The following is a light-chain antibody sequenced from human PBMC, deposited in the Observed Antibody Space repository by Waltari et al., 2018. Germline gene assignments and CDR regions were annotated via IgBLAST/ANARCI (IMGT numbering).Light chain of an antibody. CDR2: AAS. CDR1: RAITNY. CDR3: QQYYSTPLT. Sequence: DIQMTQSPSSLSASVGDRVTITCRASRAITNYVNWYQQRPGLAPKLLIYAASTLQGGVPTRFSGSGSGTDFTLTISSLQIEDFATYYCQQYYSTPLTFGQGTKVEIK. J-gene: IGKJ1*01. V-gene: IGKV1-39*01.